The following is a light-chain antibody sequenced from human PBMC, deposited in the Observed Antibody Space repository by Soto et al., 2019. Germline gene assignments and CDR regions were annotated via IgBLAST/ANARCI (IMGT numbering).Light chain of an antibody. Sequence: IQLTQSPSTLSASVGDRVTITCRASQSISSWLAWYQQKPGKAPKLLIYDASSLESGVPSRFSGSGSGTEFTLTISSLQPEDFATYYCQQSYSTPSITFGQGTRLEIK. CDR1: QSISSW. CDR3: QQSYSTPSIT. V-gene: IGKV1-5*01. J-gene: IGKJ5*01. CDR2: DAS.